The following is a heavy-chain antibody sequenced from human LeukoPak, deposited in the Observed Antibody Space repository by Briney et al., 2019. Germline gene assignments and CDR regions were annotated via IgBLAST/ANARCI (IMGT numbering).Heavy chain of an antibody. J-gene: IGHJ4*02. CDR2: IYYSGST. D-gene: IGHD1-26*01. CDR1: GGSISSSSYY. CDR3: ARVEWAYSGTYYFDY. Sequence: SETLSLTCTVSGGSISSSSYYWGWIRQPPGKGLEWIGSIYYSGSTYYNPSLKSRVTISVDTSKNQFSLKLSSVTAADTAVYYCARVEWAYSGTYYFDYWGQGTLVTVSS. V-gene: IGHV4-39*07.